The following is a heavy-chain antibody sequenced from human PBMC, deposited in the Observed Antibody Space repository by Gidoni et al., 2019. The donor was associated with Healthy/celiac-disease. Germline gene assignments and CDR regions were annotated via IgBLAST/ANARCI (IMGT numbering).Heavy chain of an antibody. Sequence: QVQLQESVPGLVKPSETLSLPCTAAGGSISSCYWRWIRQPPGQGLEWIGSIYYSGSTNYNPSLKSRVTISVDTSKNQFSLKLSSVTAADTAVYYCARGVTTKGYFDLWGRGTLVTVSS. CDR2: IYYSGST. J-gene: IGHJ2*01. CDR1: GGSISSCY. D-gene: IGHD2-21*02. CDR3: ARGVTTKGYFDL. V-gene: IGHV4-59*01.